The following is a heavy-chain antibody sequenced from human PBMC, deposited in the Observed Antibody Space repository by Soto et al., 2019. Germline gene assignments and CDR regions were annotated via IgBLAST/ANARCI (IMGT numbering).Heavy chain of an antibody. CDR2: IIPIFGTA. Sequence: GASVKVSCKASGGTFSSYAISWVRQAPGQGLEWMGGIIPIFGTASYAQKFQGRVTITADKSTSTAYMELSSLRSEDTAVYYCARDVVDTTSNQSYFDYWGQGTLVTVSS. CDR1: GGTFSSYA. V-gene: IGHV1-69*06. CDR3: ARDVVDTTSNQSYFDY. J-gene: IGHJ4*02. D-gene: IGHD2-21*01.